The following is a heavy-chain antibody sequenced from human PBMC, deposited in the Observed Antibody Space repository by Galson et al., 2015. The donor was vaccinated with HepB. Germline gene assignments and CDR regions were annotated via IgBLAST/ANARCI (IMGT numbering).Heavy chain of an antibody. CDR1: GGTFSSYA. D-gene: IGHD2-2*01. Sequence: SVKVSCKASGGTFSSYAISWVRQAPGQGLEWMGGIIPIFGTANYAQKFQGRVTITADESTSTAYMELSSLRSEDTAVYYCAIRPYCSSTSCYSMLYYYYYYMDVWGKGTTVTVSS. CDR2: IIPIFGTA. V-gene: IGHV1-69*13. CDR3: AIRPYCSSTSCYSMLYYYYYYMDV. J-gene: IGHJ6*03.